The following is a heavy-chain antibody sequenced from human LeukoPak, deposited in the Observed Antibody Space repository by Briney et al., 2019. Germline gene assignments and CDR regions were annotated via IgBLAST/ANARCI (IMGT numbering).Heavy chain of an antibody. CDR2: IKQDGSEK. V-gene: IGHV3-7*01. CDR3: ARDGGAGYCSSTSCHDAFDI. Sequence: GGSLRLSCAASGFTLSSYWMSWVRQAPGKGLEWVANIKQDGSEKYYVDSVKGRFTISRDNAKNSLYLQMNSLRAEDTAVYYCARDGGAGYCSSTSCHDAFDIWGQGTMATVSS. CDR1: GFTLSSYW. D-gene: IGHD2-2*01. J-gene: IGHJ3*02.